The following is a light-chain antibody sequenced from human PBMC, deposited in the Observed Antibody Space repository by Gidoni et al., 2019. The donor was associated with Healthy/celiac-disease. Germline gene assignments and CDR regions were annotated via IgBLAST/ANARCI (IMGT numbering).Light chain of an antibody. CDR1: QSISSY. CDR3: QQSYSTPPKLT. J-gene: IGKJ4*01. Sequence: DIQMTQSPSSLSASVGDRVTITCRASQSISSYLNWYQQKPGKDPKLLIYAASSLQSGVPSRFSGSRSGTDFTLTISSLQPEDFATYYCQQSYSTPPKLTFGGGTKVEIK. CDR2: AAS. V-gene: IGKV1-39*01.